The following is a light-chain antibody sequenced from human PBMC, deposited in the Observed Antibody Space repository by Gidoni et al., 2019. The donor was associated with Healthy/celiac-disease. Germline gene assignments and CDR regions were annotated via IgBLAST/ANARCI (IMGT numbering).Light chain of an antibody. J-gene: IGKJ1*01. CDR2: AAS. CDR1: QGISNY. CDR3: QQYNSYPWT. V-gene: IGKV1-16*02. Sequence: DIQMTQSPSSLSASVGDRVTITCRASQGISNYVAWFQQKPGKAPKSLIYAASSWQSGVPSKFSGSGSGTDFTLTFSSLQPEDFATYYCQQYNSYPWTFGQGTKVEIK.